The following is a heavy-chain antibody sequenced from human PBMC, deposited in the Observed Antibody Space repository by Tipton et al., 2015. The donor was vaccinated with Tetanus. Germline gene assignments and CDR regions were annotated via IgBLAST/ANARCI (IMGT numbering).Heavy chain of an antibody. CDR1: GDSISSFY. CDR2: IYTSGST. Sequence: LSLTCSVSGDSISSFYWSWIRQPAGKGLEWIGRIYTSGSTNYNPSLKSRVTMSVDTSKRQFSLKLNSVTAADTAVYYCARGWGSSWYYFDYWGQGILVTVSS. D-gene: IGHD6-13*01. V-gene: IGHV4-4*07. CDR3: ARGWGSSWYYFDY. J-gene: IGHJ4*02.